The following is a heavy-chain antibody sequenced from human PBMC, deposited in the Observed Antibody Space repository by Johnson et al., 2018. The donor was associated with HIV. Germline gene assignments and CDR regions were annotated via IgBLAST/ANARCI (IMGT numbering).Heavy chain of an antibody. Sequence: EVQLVESGGGVVRPGGSLRLSCAASGFTFGDYVMSWVRQAPGKGLEWVSGINWNGAITGYAGSVKGRFIISRDNAKNSLYLQMNTLGAEDTALYYCARDKSGSYRGAFDVWGQGTMVTVSS. CDR1: GFTFGDYV. D-gene: IGHD1-26*01. CDR2: INWNGAIT. J-gene: IGHJ3*01. V-gene: IGHV3-20*04. CDR3: ARDKSGSYRGAFDV.